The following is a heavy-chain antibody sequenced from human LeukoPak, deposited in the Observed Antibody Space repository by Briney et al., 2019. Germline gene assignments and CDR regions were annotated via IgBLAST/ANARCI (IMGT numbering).Heavy chain of an antibody. V-gene: IGHV1-18*01. CDR2: ISAYNGNT. D-gene: IGHD3-10*01. Sequence: ASVKVSCKASGYTFTNYGISWVRQAPGQGLEWMGWISAYNGNTKYAQKVQGRVTMTTDTSTSTAYMELRSLRSDDTAVYYCARDHYGSGSYYPFDYWGQGTLVTVSS. CDR3: ARDHYGSGSYYPFDY. CDR1: GYTFTNYG. J-gene: IGHJ4*02.